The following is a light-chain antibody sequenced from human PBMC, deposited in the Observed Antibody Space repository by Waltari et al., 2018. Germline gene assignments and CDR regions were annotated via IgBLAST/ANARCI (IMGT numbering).Light chain of an antibody. V-gene: IGLV1-51*01. J-gene: IGLJ2*01. Sequence: QSVLTQPPSVSVAPGQTVTISCSGSSANIGYNYVSWYQQFPGTAPKLLISDNSRRPSGIPDRFSGSKSGTSATLAITDLQTGDEADYYCVSWDSGLSAGVFGGGTRLTVL. CDR1: SANIGYNY. CDR3: VSWDSGLSAGV. CDR2: DNS.